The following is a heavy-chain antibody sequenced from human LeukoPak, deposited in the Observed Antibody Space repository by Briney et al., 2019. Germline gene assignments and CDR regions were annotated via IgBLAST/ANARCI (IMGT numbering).Heavy chain of an antibody. Sequence: ASVKVSCKASGYTFTSYGISWVRQAAGQGLAWMGWISTYNGNTHYAQKLQGRATMTTDTSTSTAYMELRSLRSDDTAVYYCARSSLAVAGSVFDYWGQGTLATVSS. V-gene: IGHV1-18*01. CDR1: GYTFTSYG. D-gene: IGHD6-19*01. J-gene: IGHJ4*02. CDR2: ISTYNGNT. CDR3: ARSSLAVAGSVFDY.